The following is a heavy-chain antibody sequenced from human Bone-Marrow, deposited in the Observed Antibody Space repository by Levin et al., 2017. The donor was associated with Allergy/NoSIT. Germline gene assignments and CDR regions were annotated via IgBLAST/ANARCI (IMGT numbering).Heavy chain of an antibody. Sequence: SQTLSLTCNVSGVSINNYFWSWIRQPPGKGLEWLGYIYSTASSSYNPPLKNRVTMSIETSKNQVSLKLRSVTAADTAVYYCARAGDWESSVWYGTKDYAMEFWGQGTTVTVSS. J-gene: IGHJ6*02. CDR2: IYSTASS. V-gene: IGHV4-59*01. CDR3: ARAGDWESSVWYGTKDYAMEF. CDR1: GVSINNYF. D-gene: IGHD6-19*01.